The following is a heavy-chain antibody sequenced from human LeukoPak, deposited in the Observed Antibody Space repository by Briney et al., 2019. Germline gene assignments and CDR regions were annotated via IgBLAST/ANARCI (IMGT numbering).Heavy chain of an antibody. V-gene: IGHV3-48*04. CDR1: GSTFSTYS. Sequence: GGSLTLSCAASGSTFSTYSMNWVRQAPGKGLEWVSYINSGGGTMYYADSVKGRFTISRDNAKNSLYLQMNSLRAEDTAVYYCARGISQQQASYYYYYYYMDVWGKGTTVTISS. CDR3: ARGISQQQASYYYYYYYMDV. CDR2: INSGGGTM. D-gene: IGHD6-13*01. J-gene: IGHJ6*03.